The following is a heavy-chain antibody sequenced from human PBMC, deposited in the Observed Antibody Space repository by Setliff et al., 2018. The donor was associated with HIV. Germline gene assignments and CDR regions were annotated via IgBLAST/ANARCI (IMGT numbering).Heavy chain of an antibody. Sequence: ASVKVSCKASGYSFINYGISWVRQAPGQGPEWMGWISAYTGHTDYAPRLLGRVTMTTDTSTSTAYMELRSLRSDDTAVYYCARLSLEGYSYGIDYWGQGTLVTVSS. J-gene: IGHJ4*02. CDR1: GYSFINYG. V-gene: IGHV1-18*01. CDR3: ARLSLEGYSYGIDY. D-gene: IGHD5-18*01. CDR2: ISAYTGHT.